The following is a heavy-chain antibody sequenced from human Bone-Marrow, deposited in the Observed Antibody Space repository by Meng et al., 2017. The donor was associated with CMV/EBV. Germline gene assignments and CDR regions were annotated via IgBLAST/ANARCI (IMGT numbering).Heavy chain of an antibody. CDR3: ARQPPPSSWYTGYYYGMDV. CDR2: IYYSGST. D-gene: IGHD6-13*01. Sequence: GSLRLSCTVSGGSISSSSYYWGWIRQPPGKGLEWIGSIYYSGSTYYNPSLKSRVTISVDTSKNQFSLKLSSVTAADTAVYYWARQPPPSSWYTGYYYGMDVWGQGTTVTVSS. V-gene: IGHV4-39*01. J-gene: IGHJ6*02. CDR1: GGSISSSSYY.